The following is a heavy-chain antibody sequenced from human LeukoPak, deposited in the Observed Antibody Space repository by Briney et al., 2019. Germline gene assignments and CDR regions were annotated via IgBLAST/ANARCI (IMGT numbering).Heavy chain of an antibody. CDR1: GFTFSSYA. CDR3: AKDAETYYYGSGLCDY. CDR2: ISGSGGST. V-gene: IGHV3-23*01. Sequence: GGSLRLSCAASGFTFSSYAMSWVRQAPGKGLEWVSAISGSGGSTYYADSVKGRFTISRDNSKNTLYLQMNSLRAEDTAVYYCAKDAETYYYGSGLCDYWGQGTLVTVSS. D-gene: IGHD3-10*01. J-gene: IGHJ4*02.